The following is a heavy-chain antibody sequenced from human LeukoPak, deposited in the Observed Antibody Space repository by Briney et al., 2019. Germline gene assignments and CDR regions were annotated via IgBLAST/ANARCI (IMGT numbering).Heavy chain of an antibody. CDR3: ARGPIQLWIHNAMDV. Sequence: GRSLRLSCTGSGFTFGDHAMSWVRQAPGKGLEWVGFIRSKAYRGTIEYAASVKGRLTISRDDSASIAYLQMNSLKIEDTAVYYCARGPIQLWIHNAMDVWGQGTTVTVSS. D-gene: IGHD1-1*01. CDR1: GFTFGDHA. J-gene: IGHJ6*02. CDR2: IRSKAYRGTI. V-gene: IGHV3-49*04.